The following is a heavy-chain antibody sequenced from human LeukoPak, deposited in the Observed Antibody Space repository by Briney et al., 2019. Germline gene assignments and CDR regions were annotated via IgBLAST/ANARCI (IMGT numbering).Heavy chain of an antibody. D-gene: IGHD3-3*01. CDR1: GYTFTSYG. CDR2: ISAYNGNT. CDR3: ARGVLRFFPNYFDY. V-gene: IGHV1-18*01. Sequence: GASVKVSCKASGYTFTSYGIIWVRQAPGQGLEWMGWISAYNGNTNYAQKLQGRVTMTTDTSTSTAYMELRSLRSDDTAVYYCARGVLRFFPNYFDYWGQGTLVTVSS. J-gene: IGHJ4*02.